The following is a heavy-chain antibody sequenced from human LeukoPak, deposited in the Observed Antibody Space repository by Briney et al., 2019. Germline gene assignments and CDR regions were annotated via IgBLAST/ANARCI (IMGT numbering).Heavy chain of an antibody. Sequence: SGTLSLTCAVSGGSISSSNWWSWVRQPPGKGLEWIGEIYHSGSANYNPSLKSRVTISVDTSKNQFSLKLSSVTAADTAVYYCARFLPGYYYYYMDVWGKGTTVTVSS. CDR1: GGSISSSNW. CDR2: IYHSGSA. CDR3: ARFLPGYYYYYMDV. J-gene: IGHJ6*03. V-gene: IGHV4-4*02.